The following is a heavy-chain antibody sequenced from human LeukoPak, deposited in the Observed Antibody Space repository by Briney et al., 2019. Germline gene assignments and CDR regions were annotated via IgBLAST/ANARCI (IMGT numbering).Heavy chain of an antibody. Sequence: GESLKISCQGSGYSFTTYWIAWVRQMPGKGLEWMGIIWPGDSDTRYSPSFQGQVTISADKTISAAYLQWSSLKASDSAIYYCARKGRDSSGLYYFDYWGQGTLVTVSS. V-gene: IGHV5-51*01. J-gene: IGHJ4*02. CDR2: IWPGDSDT. CDR1: GYSFTTYW. CDR3: ARKGRDSSGLYYFDY. D-gene: IGHD3-22*01.